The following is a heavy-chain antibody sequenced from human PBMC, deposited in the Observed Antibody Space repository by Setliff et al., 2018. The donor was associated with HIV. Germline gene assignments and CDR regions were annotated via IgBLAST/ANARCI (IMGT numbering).Heavy chain of an antibody. CDR2: ITSDGSNE. V-gene: IGHV3-30*04. D-gene: IGHD3-10*02. J-gene: IGHJ4*02. Sequence: GGSLRLSCAASGFIFSNYAMQWVRQAPGKGLEWVAAITSDGSNEYYADSVKGRFTISRDNSKNTLFLQINSLRTEDTALYYCTRGRKELLYSRRDSGFDYWGQGTLVTVS. CDR3: TRGRKELLYSRRDSGFDY. CDR1: GFIFSNYA.